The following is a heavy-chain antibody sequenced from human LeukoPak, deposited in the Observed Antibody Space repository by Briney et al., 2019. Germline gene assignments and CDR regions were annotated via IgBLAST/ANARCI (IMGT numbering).Heavy chain of an antibody. Sequence: PPETLSLTRTLSRGSTISSSYYWGCARHPPGEGLEWPGSIYYRGSTYYNPSRKSRVAISVDTSKIPFSLKLSSVTAEDTAVYYCARHTLGDIVVVTAARPNYYYYVDVWGKGTTVTVSS. CDR2: IYYRGST. CDR1: RGSTISSSYY. CDR3: ARHTLGDIVVVTAARPNYYYYVDV. D-gene: IGHD2-2*01. V-gene: IGHV4-39*01. J-gene: IGHJ6*03.